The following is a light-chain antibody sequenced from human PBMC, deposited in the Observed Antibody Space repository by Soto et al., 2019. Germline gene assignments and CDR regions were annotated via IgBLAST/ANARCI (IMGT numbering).Light chain of an antibody. CDR2: TND. Sequence: QSVLTQAPSASGTPGQRVIISCSGSSSNIASNTVNWYQRLPGTAPKLLIYTNDQRPSGVPVRFSASKSGTSASLAISGLQSEDEADYYCAAWDDSLNGYVFGTGTKSPS. J-gene: IGLJ1*01. CDR3: AAWDDSLNGYV. V-gene: IGLV1-44*01. CDR1: SSNIASNT.